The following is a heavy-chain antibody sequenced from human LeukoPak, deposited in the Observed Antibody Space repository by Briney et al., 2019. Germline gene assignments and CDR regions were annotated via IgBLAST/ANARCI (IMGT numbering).Heavy chain of an antibody. CDR1: GFTFSSYE. Sequence: GGSLRLSCAASGFTFSSYEMNWVRQAPGKGLEWVAVISYDGSNKYYADSVKGRFTISRDNSKNTLYLQMNSLRAEDTAVYYCAKIVDAMIVVVTPGGAFDIWGQGTMVTVSS. D-gene: IGHD3-22*01. CDR3: AKIVDAMIVVVTPGGAFDI. J-gene: IGHJ3*02. V-gene: IGHV3-30*18. CDR2: ISYDGSNK.